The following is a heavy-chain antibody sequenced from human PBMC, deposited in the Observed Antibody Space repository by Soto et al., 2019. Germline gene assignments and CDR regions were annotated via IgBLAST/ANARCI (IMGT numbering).Heavy chain of an antibody. J-gene: IGHJ4*02. D-gene: IGHD6-19*01. Sequence: QITLKESGPTLVRPTQTLTLTCTFSGFSLSTSGLGVGWIRQPPGKALEWLALIYWNDDKRYSPSLKARLTITKDSSNIQVVLTMTNMDSVDIATYYCAHRPSGWYLFDFWGQGTPVTVSS. CDR2: IYWNDDK. CDR3: AHRPSGWYLFDF. CDR1: GFSLSTSGLG. V-gene: IGHV2-5*01.